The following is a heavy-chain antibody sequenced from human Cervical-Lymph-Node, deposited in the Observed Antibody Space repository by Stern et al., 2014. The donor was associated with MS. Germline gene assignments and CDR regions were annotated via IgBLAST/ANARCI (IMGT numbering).Heavy chain of an antibody. J-gene: IGHJ3*02. V-gene: IGHV3-20*04. CDR1: GFTFDDYG. CDR2: INWSRRST. CDR3: ARKGRSIVNAFDI. Sequence: EVQLVESGGGVVRPGGSLRLSCAASGFTFDDYGMNWVRQAPGKGLEWVSSINWSRRSTGYADSVKGRFTISRDNAKNSLYLQMNSLRAEDTALYYCARKGRSIVNAFDIWGQGTMVTVSS. D-gene: IGHD2-15*01.